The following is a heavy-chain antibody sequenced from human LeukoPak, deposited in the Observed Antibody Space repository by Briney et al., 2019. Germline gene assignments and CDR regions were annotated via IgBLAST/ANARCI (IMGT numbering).Heavy chain of an antibody. Sequence: GGSLRLSCAASGFTFSNYWMHWVRQAPGKGLVWVSRIRSDGSDTNYADSVKGRFTISRDNAKNTLYLQMNSLRAEDTAVYYCARDEVYGSGSLGYWGQGTLVTVSS. D-gene: IGHD3-10*01. CDR3: ARDEVYGSGSLGY. CDR1: GFTFSNYW. CDR2: IRSDGSDT. V-gene: IGHV3-74*01. J-gene: IGHJ4*02.